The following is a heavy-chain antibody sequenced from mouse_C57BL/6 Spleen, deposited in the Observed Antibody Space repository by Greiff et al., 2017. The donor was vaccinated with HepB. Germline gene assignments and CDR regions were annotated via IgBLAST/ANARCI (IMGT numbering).Heavy chain of an antibody. D-gene: IGHD2-3*01. CDR1: GYTFTSYG. CDR3: ARGGDGYSYWYFDV. Sequence: VQLQQSGAELARPGASVKLSCKASGYTFTSYGISWVKQRTGQGLEWIGEIYPRSGNTYYNEKFKGKATLTADKSSSTAYMELRSLTSEDSAVYFCARGGDGYSYWYFDVWGTGTTVTVSS. V-gene: IGHV1-81*01. CDR2: IYPRSGNT. J-gene: IGHJ1*03.